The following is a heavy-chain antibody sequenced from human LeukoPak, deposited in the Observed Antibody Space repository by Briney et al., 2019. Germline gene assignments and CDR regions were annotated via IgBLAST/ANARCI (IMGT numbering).Heavy chain of an antibody. V-gene: IGHV4-59*01. Sequence: PSETLSLTCTVSGGSISSYYWSWIRQPPGKGLEWIGYIYYSGSTNYNPSLKSRVTISVGTSKNQFSLKLSSVTAADTAVYYCARVEGWTTPTGFHYYGMDVWGQGTTVTVSS. CDR2: IYYSGST. J-gene: IGHJ6*02. D-gene: IGHD4-17*01. CDR3: ARVEGWTTPTGFHYYGMDV. CDR1: GGSISSYY.